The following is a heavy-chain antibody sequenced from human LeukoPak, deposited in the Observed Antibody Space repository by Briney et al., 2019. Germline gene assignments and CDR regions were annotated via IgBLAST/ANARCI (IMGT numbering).Heavy chain of an antibody. Sequence: SETLSLTCTVSGGSITTDYWSWNRQPPGKGLEWIGYISDTGNTIYNTSLESRVSISVDTSKNQFSLKLSSVTAADTAVYYCARHTIRGVVFDYWGRGTRVTVSS. CDR2: ISDTGNT. D-gene: IGHD3-10*01. J-gene: IGHJ4*02. CDR1: GGSITTDY. V-gene: IGHV4-59*08. CDR3: ARHTIRGVVFDY.